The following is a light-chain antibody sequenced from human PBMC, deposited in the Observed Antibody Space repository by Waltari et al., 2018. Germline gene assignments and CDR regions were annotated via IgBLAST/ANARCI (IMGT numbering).Light chain of an antibody. CDR1: QSISSW. CDR3: QHYNSYGQWT. Sequence: DIQMTQSPSTLSASVGDRVTITCRASQSISSWLAWYQQKPGKVPKLLIYKSSTLASGVPPRFSGSGSGTEFTLTISRLQPEDFAGYYCQHYNSYGQWTFGQGTKVEIK. CDR2: KSS. V-gene: IGKV1-5*03. J-gene: IGKJ1*01.